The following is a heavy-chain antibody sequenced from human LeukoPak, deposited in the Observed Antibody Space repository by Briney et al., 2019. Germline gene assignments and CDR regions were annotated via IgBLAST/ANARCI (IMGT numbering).Heavy chain of an antibody. CDR3: ARVLTAVAGPYYSDF. J-gene: IGHJ4*02. D-gene: IGHD6-19*01. V-gene: IGHV4-4*07. CDR2: IYSSGNT. Sequence: SETLSLTCTVSGGSISRHYWSWIRQPAGKGLEWIGRIYSSGNTNYNPSLNSRVTMSVDTSKNQFSLKLTSVTAADTAVYYCARVLTAVAGPYYSDFWGQGTLVTVSS. CDR1: GGSISRHY.